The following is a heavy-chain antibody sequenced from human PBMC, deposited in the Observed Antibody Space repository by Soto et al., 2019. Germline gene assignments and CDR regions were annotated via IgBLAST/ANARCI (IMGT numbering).Heavy chain of an antibody. D-gene: IGHD2-15*01. J-gene: IGHJ6*02. CDR2: ISSNGGST. CDR3: ARGVVVVTATYGMDV. Sequence: EVQLVESGGGLVQPGGSLRLSCAASGFTFSSYVMHWVRQAPGKGLEYVSAISSNGGSTYYANSVKGRFTISRDNSKNTLDLQMGSLRAEDMAVYYCARGVVVVTATYGMDVWGQGTTVTVSS. CDR1: GFTFSSYV. V-gene: IGHV3-64*01.